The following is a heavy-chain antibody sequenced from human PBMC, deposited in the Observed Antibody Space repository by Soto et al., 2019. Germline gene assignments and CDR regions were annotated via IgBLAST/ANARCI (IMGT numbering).Heavy chain of an antibody. J-gene: IGHJ4*02. V-gene: IGHV3-23*01. CDR1: GFTITSYA. Sequence: EVQLLESGGGLVQPGGSLRLSCAASGFTITSYAMSWVRQAPGKGLEWVSTISNSGGRTYYADSVKGRFTISRDNSRNTVYLQLNSLRAEDTAVYYCAKDPYYCGSGTYTTASDYWGQGALVTVSS. D-gene: IGHD3-10*01. CDR3: AKDPYYCGSGTYTTASDY. CDR2: ISNSGGRT.